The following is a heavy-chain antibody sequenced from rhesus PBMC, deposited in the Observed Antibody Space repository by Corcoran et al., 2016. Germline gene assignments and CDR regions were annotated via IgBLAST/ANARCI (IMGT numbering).Heavy chain of an antibody. CDR3: ATSRKWVQQFEF. V-gene: IGHV1-111*02. Sequence: EVQLVQSGAEVKTPGASVKISCKASGYTFTDYYMPWVRQAPGKGLEWMGRVDPEDGEAIHAQKFQDRVTITADTSTDTADMELSSLRSEDTAVYYCATSRKWVQQFEFWGQGALVTVSS. CDR2: VDPEDGEA. D-gene: IGHD5-24*01. J-gene: IGHJ1*01. CDR1: GYTFTDYY.